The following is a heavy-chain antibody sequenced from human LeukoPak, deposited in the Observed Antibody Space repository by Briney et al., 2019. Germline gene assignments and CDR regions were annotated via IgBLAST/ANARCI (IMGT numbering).Heavy chain of an antibody. Sequence: ASVKVSCKVSGYTLTELSMHWVRQAPGKGLEWMGGFDPEDGETIYAQKFQGRVTKTEDTSTDTAYMELSSLRSEDTAVYYCATLPSAAIPGYYYYYMDVWGKGTTVTVSS. V-gene: IGHV1-24*01. CDR1: GYTLTELS. J-gene: IGHJ6*03. CDR3: ATLPSAAIPGYYYYYMDV. CDR2: FDPEDGET. D-gene: IGHD2-2*02.